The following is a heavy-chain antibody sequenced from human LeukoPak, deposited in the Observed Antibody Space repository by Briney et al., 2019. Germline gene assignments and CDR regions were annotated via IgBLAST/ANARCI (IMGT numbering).Heavy chain of an antibody. CDR1: GFTFSSYG. V-gene: IGHV3-33*01. CDR3: ARDSSDFDY. Sequence: GGSLRLSCAASGFTFSSYGMHWVRQAPGRGLEWVAVIWYDGSNIYYADSVKGRFTISGDNSKNTLYLQMNSLRAEDTAVYHCARDSSDFDYWGQGTLVTVSS. CDR2: IWYDGSNI. J-gene: IGHJ4*02.